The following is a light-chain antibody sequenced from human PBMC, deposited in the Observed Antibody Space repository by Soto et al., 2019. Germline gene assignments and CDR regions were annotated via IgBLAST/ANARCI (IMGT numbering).Light chain of an antibody. J-gene: IGKJ1*01. Sequence: DIQITQSPSTLSASVGDRVTFACWASQNIVDWLAWYQQKPGKAPKLLIYKASNLESGVPSRFGGSGSGSEFTLTISNLQPDDFATYYCQQYKDNPWTFGQGTKVDIK. CDR3: QQYKDNPWT. V-gene: IGKV1-5*03. CDR1: QNIVDW. CDR2: KAS.